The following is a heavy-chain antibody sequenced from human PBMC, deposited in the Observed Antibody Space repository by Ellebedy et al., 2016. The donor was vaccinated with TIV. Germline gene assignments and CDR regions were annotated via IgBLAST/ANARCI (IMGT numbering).Heavy chain of an antibody. J-gene: IGHJ6*02. CDR2: LYPGDSDI. V-gene: IGHV5-51*01. D-gene: IGHD1-1*01. CDR3: ARHGMDHELPKSYYYGMDV. CDR1: GYNFSKHW. Sequence: PGGSLRLSCKGSGYNFSKHWIGWVRQMPGKGLEWMGILYPGDSDIRYSPSFQGQVTISADKSISTAYLQWNSLKASDTAIYYCARHGMDHELPKSYYYGMDVWGQGTTVTVSS.